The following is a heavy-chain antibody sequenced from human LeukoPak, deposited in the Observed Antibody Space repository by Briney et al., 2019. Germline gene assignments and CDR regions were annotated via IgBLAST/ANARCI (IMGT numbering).Heavy chain of an antibody. J-gene: IGHJ4*02. D-gene: IGHD1-26*01. CDR1: GFTFSSYA. V-gene: IGHV3-7*04. CDR2: IKQDGSEK. CDR3: ARVRGSGSQGSLVYFDD. Sequence: GGSLRLPCAASGFTFSSYAMSWVRQAPGKGLEWVANIKQDGSEKYYVDSVKGRFTISRDNAKNSLYLQMNSLRAEDTAVYYCARVRGSGSQGSLVYFDDWGQGTLVTVSS.